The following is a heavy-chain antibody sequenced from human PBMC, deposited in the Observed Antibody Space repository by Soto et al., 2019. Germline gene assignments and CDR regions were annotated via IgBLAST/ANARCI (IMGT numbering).Heavy chain of an antibody. Sequence: QVQLQESGPGLVKPSQTLSLTCTVSGGSISSGGYYWSWIRQHPGKGLEWIGYIYYSGSTYYNPSLKSRVTISVDTSKNQFSLKLSSVTAADTAVYYCARDGKGFSGYDESYYYYYGMDVWGQGTTVTVSS. D-gene: IGHD5-12*01. CDR1: GGSISSGGYY. J-gene: IGHJ6*02. V-gene: IGHV4-31*03. CDR3: ARDGKGFSGYDESYYYYYGMDV. CDR2: IYYSGST.